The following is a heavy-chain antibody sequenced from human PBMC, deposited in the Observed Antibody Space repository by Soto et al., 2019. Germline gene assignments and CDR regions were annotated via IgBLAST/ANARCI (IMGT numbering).Heavy chain of an antibody. D-gene: IGHD6-13*01. J-gene: IGHJ5*02. CDR2: IYYSGST. V-gene: IGHV4-39*01. CDR1: GGSISSSSYY. Sequence: QLQLQESGPGLVKPSETLSLTCTVSGGSISSSSYYWGWIRQPPGKGLEWIGSIYYSGSTYYNPSLKSRVTTSVDTSKNQFSLKLSSVTAADTAVYYCATTLAAVNWFDPWGQGTLVTVSS. CDR3: ATTLAAVNWFDP.